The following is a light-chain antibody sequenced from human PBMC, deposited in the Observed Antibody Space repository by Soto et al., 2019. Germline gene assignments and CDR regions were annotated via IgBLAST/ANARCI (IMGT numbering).Light chain of an antibody. V-gene: IGLV2-23*01. CDR3: CSYAGSSTSEGYV. CDR2: EGS. Sequence: QSVLTQPASVSGSPGQSITISCTGTSSDVGSYNLVSWYQQHPGKAPKLMIYEGSKPPSGVSNRFSGSKSGNTASLTISGLQAEDEADYYCCSYAGSSTSEGYVFGTGTKVTVL. CDR1: SSDVGSYNL. J-gene: IGLJ1*01.